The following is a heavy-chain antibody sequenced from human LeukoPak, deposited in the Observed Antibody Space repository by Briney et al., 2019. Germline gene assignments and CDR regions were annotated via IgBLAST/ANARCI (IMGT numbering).Heavy chain of an antibody. J-gene: IGHJ4*02. CDR2: ISAYNGNT. V-gene: IGHV1-18*01. CDR3: ARDQRRCSSTSCPFDY. CDR1: GYTLTSYG. Sequence: ASVKVSCKASGYTLTSYGISWVRQAPGQGLEWMGWISAYNGNTNYAQKLQGRVTMTTDTSTSTAYMELRSLRSDDTAVYYCARDQRRCSSTSCPFDYWGQGTLVTVSS. D-gene: IGHD2-2*01.